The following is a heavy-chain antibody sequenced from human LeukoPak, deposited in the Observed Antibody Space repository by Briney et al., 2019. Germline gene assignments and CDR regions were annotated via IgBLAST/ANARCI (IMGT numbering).Heavy chain of an antibody. V-gene: IGHV3-7*01. CDR1: GFIFSSYW. Sequence: GGSLRLSCAASGFIFSSYWMSWVRQAPGKGLEWVANIKQDGSEKYYVDSVKGRFTISRDNAKNSLYLQMNSLRAEDTAVYYCARDRKVLLWFGESPWYFDYWGQGTLVTVSS. J-gene: IGHJ4*02. CDR2: IKQDGSEK. D-gene: IGHD3-10*01. CDR3: ARDRKVLLWFGESPWYFDY.